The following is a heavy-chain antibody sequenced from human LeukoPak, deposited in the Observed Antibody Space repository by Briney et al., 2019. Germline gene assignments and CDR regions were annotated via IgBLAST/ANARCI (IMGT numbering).Heavy chain of an antibody. Sequence: PSETLSLTCAVYGGSFSGYYWSWIRQPPGKGLEWIGEINHSGSTNYNPSLKSRVTISVDTSKNQFSLKLSSVTAADTAVYYCARARGRGYSYGRGDDYWGQGTLVTVSS. CDR3: ARARGRGYSYGRGDDY. CDR1: GGSFSGYY. D-gene: IGHD5-18*01. J-gene: IGHJ4*02. V-gene: IGHV4-34*01. CDR2: INHSGST.